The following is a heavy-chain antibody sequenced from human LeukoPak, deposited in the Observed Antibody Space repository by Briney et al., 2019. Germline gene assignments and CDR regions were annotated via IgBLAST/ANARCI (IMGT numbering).Heavy chain of an antibody. J-gene: IGHJ4*02. V-gene: IGHV3-30*01. Sequence: GGSLRLSCAASGFTLSSYPMHCVHQAPGKGLEWVAVISYDGSNKYYADSVKGRFTISRDNSKNTLYLQMNSLRAEDTAVYYCARYRRSYSYGYFDYWGQGTLVTVSS. CDR3: ARYRRSYSYGYFDY. CDR1: GFTLSSYP. CDR2: ISYDGSNK. D-gene: IGHD5-18*01.